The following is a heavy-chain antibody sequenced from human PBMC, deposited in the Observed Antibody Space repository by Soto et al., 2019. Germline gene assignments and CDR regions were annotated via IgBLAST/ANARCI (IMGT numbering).Heavy chain of an antibody. CDR1: GYTFTSYA. V-gene: IGHV1-3*01. Sequence: ASVKVSCKASGYTFTSYAMHWVRQAPGQRLEWMGWINAGNGNTKYSQKFQGRVTITRDTSASTAYMELSSLRSEDTAVYYCGRALDSNPYYNMDVWGKGTTVTVSS. D-gene: IGHD3-22*01. CDR2: INAGNGNT. J-gene: IGHJ6*03. CDR3: GRALDSNPYYNMDV.